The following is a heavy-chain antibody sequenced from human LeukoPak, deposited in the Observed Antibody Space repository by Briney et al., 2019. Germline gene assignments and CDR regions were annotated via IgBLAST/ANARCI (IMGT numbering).Heavy chain of an antibody. CDR2: IYSGGST. D-gene: IGHD1-7*01. V-gene: IGHV3-66*02. Sequence: GGSLRLSCAASGFTVSSNYMSWVRQTPGKGLEWVSVIYSGGSTYYADSVKGRFTISRDNSKNTLYLQMNSLRAEDTAVYYCARNYTWGLYYMDVWGKGTTVTVSS. J-gene: IGHJ6*03. CDR3: ARNYTWGLYYMDV. CDR1: GFTVSSNY.